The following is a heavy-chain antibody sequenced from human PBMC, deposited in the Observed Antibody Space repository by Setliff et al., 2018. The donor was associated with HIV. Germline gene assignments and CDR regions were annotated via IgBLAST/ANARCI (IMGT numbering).Heavy chain of an antibody. CDR3: ARGAGDRGDAFDV. Sequence: SETLSLTCTVSGDSISSSSYYWGWVRQPPGKGLEWIGSIYYSGSTFYNPSLKSRVTISIDTSKNQFSLKLSFVTAADTAVYYCARGAGDRGDAFDVWGQGTMVTVSS. D-gene: IGHD7-27*01. V-gene: IGHV4-39*07. J-gene: IGHJ3*01. CDR1: GDSISSSSYY. CDR2: IYYSGST.